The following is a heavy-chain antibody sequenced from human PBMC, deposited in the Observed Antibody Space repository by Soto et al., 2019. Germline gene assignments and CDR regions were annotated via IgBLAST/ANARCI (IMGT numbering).Heavy chain of an antibody. Sequence: GASVKVSCKASGYTFTSYGISWVRRAPGQGLEWMGWISAYNGNTNYAQKLQGRVTMTTDTSTSTAYMELRSLRSDDTAVYYCASSLLRRYNWNYSPFDYWGQGTLVTVSS. V-gene: IGHV1-18*04. J-gene: IGHJ4*02. CDR2: ISAYNGNT. CDR1: GYTFTSYG. D-gene: IGHD1-7*01. CDR3: ASSLLRRYNWNYSPFDY.